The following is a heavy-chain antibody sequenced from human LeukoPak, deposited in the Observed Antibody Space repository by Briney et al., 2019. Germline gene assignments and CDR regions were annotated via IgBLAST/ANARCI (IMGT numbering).Heavy chain of an antibody. J-gene: IGHJ4*02. CDR2: IDANNGDT. D-gene: IGHD4-11*01. V-gene: IGHV1-2*02. CDR3: ARDPSSVTLYFFDY. Sequence: AASVTISCQASGYTFRGNYIHWLRQAPGQGLEWMGWIDANNGDTKSAQKFQGRVTMSRDTSISTAYMDLSSLSPDDAAVYYCARDPSSVTLYFFDYWGQGNLVTVSS. CDR1: GYTFRGNY.